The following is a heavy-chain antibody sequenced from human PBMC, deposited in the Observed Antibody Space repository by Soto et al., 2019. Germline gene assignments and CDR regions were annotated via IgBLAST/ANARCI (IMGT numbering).Heavy chain of an antibody. CDR1: GGTFSSYA. CDR2: IIPIFGTA. CDR3: ARDRKYNWNDGRYYYGMDV. V-gene: IGHV1-69*13. Sequence: ASVKVSCKASGGTFSSYAISWVRQAPGQGLEWMGGIIPIFGTANYAQKFQGRVTITADESTSTAYMELSSLRSEDTAVYYCARDRKYNWNDGRYYYGMDVWGQGTTVTVSS. J-gene: IGHJ6*02. D-gene: IGHD1-1*01.